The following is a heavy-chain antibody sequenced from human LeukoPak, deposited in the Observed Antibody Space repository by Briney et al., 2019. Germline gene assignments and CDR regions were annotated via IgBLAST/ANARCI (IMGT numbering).Heavy chain of an antibody. CDR3: TRDIDDYFDY. J-gene: IGHJ4*02. V-gene: IGHV3-49*04. CDR2: IRSKAYGGTT. CDR1: GFTFGDYA. Sequence: GGSLRLSCTASGFTFGDYAMSWVRQAPGKGLEWVGFIRSKAYGGTTEYAASVNGRFTISRDDSKSIAYLQMNSLKTEDTAVYYCTRDIDDYFDYWGQGTLVTVSS.